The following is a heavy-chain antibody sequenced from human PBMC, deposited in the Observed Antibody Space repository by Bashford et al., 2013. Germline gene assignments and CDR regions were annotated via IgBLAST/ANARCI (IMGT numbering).Heavy chain of an antibody. J-gene: IGHJ3*01. V-gene: IGHV1-2*02. CDR3: VTVRGCSSRTNCLDDAFDF. CDR2: INPNSGGT. D-gene: IGHD2-2*01. Sequence: ASVKVSCKASGYTFTGYYMHWVRQAPGQGLEWMGWINPNSGGTNYAQKFQGRVTMTRDTSISTAYMELSRLRSDDTAVYYCVTVRGCSSRTNCLDDAFDFVGPGDKWSPSPQ. CDR1: GYTFTGYY.